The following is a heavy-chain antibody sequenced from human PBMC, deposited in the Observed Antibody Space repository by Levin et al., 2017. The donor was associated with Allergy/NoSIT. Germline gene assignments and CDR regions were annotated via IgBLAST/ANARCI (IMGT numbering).Heavy chain of an antibody. D-gene: IGHD2-15*01. J-gene: IGHJ5*02. CDR1: GGTFSSYA. V-gene: IGHV1-69*01. CDR2: IIPIFGTA. CDR3: ARDQISLGAGYGVWFDP. Sequence: KISCKASGGTFSSYAISWVRQAPGQGLEWMGGIIPIFGTANYAQKFQGRVTITADESTSTAYMELSSLRSEDTAVYYCARDQISLGAGYGVWFDPWGQGTLVTVSS.